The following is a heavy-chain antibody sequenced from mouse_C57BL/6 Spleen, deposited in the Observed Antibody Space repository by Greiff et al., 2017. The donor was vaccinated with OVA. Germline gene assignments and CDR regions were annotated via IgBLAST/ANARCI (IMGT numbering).Heavy chain of an antibody. V-gene: IGHV5-4*01. CDR2: ISDGGSYT. Sequence: EVKLVESGGGLVKPGGSLKLSCAASGFTFSSYAMSWVRQTPEKRLEWVATISDGGSYTYYPDNVKGRFTISRDNAKNNLYLQMSHLKSEDTAMYYCAREVLTGTGDYRGQGTTLTVSS. J-gene: IGHJ2*01. CDR1: GFTFSSYA. D-gene: IGHD4-1*01. CDR3: AREVLTGTGDY.